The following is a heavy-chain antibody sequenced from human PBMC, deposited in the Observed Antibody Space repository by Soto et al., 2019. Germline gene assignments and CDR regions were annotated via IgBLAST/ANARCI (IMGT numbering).Heavy chain of an antibody. D-gene: IGHD3-10*01. CDR1: GGSFSGYY. V-gene: IGHV4-34*01. J-gene: IGHJ5*02. CDR3: ARAAVSYYGSGSIWFDP. Sequence: PSETLSLTCAVYGGSFSGYYWSWIRQPPGKGLEWIGEINHSGSTNYNPSLKSRVTISVDKSKSQFSLKLSSVTAADTAVYYCARAAVSYYGSGSIWFDPWGQGTLVTVSS. CDR2: INHSGST.